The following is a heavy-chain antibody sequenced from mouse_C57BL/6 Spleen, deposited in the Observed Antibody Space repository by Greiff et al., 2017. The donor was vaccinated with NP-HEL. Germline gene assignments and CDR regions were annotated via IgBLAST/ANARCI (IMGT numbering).Heavy chain of an antibody. CDR3: TRDPIYYPNGGYFDV. CDR2: ISSGGDYI. J-gene: IGHJ1*03. V-gene: IGHV5-9-1*02. Sequence: EVKLVESGEGLVKPGGSLKLSCAASGFTFSSYAMSWVRQTPEKRLEWVAYISSGGDYIYYADTVKGRFTISRDNARNTLYLQMSSLKSEDTAMYYCTRDPIYYPNGGYFDVWGTGTTVTVSS. CDR1: GFTFSSYA. D-gene: IGHD2-1*01.